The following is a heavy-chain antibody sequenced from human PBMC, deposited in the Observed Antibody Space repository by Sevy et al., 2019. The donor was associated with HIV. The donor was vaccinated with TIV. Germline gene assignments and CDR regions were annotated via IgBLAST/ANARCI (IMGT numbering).Heavy chain of an antibody. Sequence: GGSLRLSCAASGFTFSDDYMSWIRQAPRKGLEWVSHISSSGSSIYYADSVKGRFTISRDNAKNSLYLQMNSLRAEDTAVYYCAKSGRSGGTCAYSWGQGTLVTVSS. CDR3: AKSGRSGGTCAYS. D-gene: IGHD2-15*01. CDR2: ISSSGSSI. J-gene: IGHJ5*02. CDR1: GFTFSDDY. V-gene: IGHV3-11*01.